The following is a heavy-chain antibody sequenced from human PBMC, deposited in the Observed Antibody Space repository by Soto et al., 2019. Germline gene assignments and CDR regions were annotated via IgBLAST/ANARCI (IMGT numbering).Heavy chain of an antibody. Sequence: GGSLRLACAASGFTFSSYGVHGVRQAPGKGLEWVAVISYDGSNKYYADSVKGRFTISRDNSKNTLYLQMNSLRAEDTAVYYCAKENMVRGAIYYYSGMAVWGQGTTVTVSS. D-gene: IGHD3-10*01. V-gene: IGHV3-30*18. J-gene: IGHJ6*02. CDR2: ISYDGSNK. CDR3: AKENMVRGAIYYYSGMAV. CDR1: GFTFSSYG.